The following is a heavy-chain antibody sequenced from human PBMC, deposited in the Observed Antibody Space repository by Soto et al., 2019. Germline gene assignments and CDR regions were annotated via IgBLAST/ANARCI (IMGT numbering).Heavy chain of an antibody. D-gene: IGHD6-13*01. V-gene: IGHV1-2*04. CDR1: GYTFTGYY. Sequence: GASVKVSCKASGYTFTGYYMHWVRQAPGQGLEWMGWINPNSGGTNYAQKFQGWVTMTRDTSISTAYMELSRLRSDDTAVYYCARADNILAAAGTDYWGQGTLVTVS. CDR2: INPNSGGT. J-gene: IGHJ4*02. CDR3: ARADNILAAAGTDY.